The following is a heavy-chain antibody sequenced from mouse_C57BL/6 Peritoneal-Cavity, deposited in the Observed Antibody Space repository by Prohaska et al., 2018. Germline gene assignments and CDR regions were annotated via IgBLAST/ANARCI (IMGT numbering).Heavy chain of an antibody. D-gene: IGHD2-1*01. Sequence: EVQLLETGGGLVQPGGSRGLSCEGSGFTFSGFWMSWVRQTPGKTREWIVDMNSDGSAINYASSIKDRFTIFIDNDKSTLYLQMSNVRSEDTATYFCMRYGNYWYFDVWGTGTTVTVSS. CDR1: GFTFSGFW. J-gene: IGHJ1*03. CDR3: MRYGNYWYFDV. V-gene: IGHV11-2*01. CDR2: MNSDGSAI.